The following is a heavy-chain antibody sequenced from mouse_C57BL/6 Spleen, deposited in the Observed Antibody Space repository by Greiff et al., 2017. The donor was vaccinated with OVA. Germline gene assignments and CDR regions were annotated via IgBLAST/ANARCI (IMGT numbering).Heavy chain of an antibody. D-gene: IGHD2-5*01. J-gene: IGHJ1*03. V-gene: IGHV5-9*01. Sequence: EVKLVESGGGLVKPGGSLKLSCAASGFTFSSYTMSWVRQTPEKRLEWVATISGGGGNTYYPDSVKGRFTISRDNAKNTLYLQMISLRSEDTALYYCARHPPYSNYWYFDVWGTGTTVTVSS. CDR3: ARHPPYSNYWYFDV. CDR2: ISGGGGNT. CDR1: GFTFSSYT.